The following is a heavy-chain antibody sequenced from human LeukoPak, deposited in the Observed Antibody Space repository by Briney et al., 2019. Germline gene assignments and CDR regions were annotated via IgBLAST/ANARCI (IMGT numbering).Heavy chain of an antibody. CDR3: ARVWSITIFGVVTQYYFDY. CDR2: TKQDGSEK. V-gene: IGHV3-7*01. Sequence: PGGSLRLSCAASGFTFSSYWMSWVRQAPGKGLEWVANTKQDGSEKYYVDSVKGRFTISRDNAKNSLYLQMNSLRAEDTAVYYCARVWSITIFGVVTQYYFDYWGQGTLVTVSS. J-gene: IGHJ4*02. D-gene: IGHD3-3*01. CDR1: GFTFSSYW.